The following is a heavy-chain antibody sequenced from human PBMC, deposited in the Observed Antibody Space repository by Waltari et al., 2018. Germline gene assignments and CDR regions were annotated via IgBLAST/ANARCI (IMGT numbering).Heavy chain of an antibody. V-gene: IGHV4-34*01. CDR1: GGSFRDYY. CDR3: ARLKRRPNYDFWSGHKNYYFYYMDV. CDR2: INQSGTT. D-gene: IGHD3-3*01. Sequence: QVQLQQWGAGLLKPSETLSLTCAVYGGSFRDYYWSWIRQPPGKGLEWIGEINQSGTTNYNPSLKSRITVSKDTSKSQFSLRLSSMTAADTAVYYCARLKRRPNYDFWSGHKNYYFYYMDVWGKGTTVTVSS. J-gene: IGHJ6*03.